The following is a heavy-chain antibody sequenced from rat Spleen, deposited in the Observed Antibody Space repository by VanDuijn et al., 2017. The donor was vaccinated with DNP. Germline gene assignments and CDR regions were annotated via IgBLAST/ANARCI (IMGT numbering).Heavy chain of an antibody. CDR3: ATHPY. CDR1: GFTFSDYA. J-gene: IGHJ2*01. Sequence: EVQLVESGGGLVQPGRSLKLSCPASGFTFSDYAMAWVRQAPGKGLEWVATISYDGLRPYYRDSVKGRFTISRDDSKDTLYLQMDSLRSDDTATYYCATHPYWGQGVMVTVSS. V-gene: IGHV5-17*01. CDR2: ISYDGLRP.